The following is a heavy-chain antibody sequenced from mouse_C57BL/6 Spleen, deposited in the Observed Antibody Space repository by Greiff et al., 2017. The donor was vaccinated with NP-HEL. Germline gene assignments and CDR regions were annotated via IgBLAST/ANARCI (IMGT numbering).Heavy chain of an antibody. V-gene: IGHV1-53*01. CDR3: ARGGYGNYPYYAMDY. J-gene: IGHJ4*01. Sequence: QVQLQQPGTELVKPGASVKLSCKASGYTFTSYWMHWVKQRPGQGLEWIGNINPSNGGTNYNAKFKSKATLTVDKSSSTAYMQLSSLTSEDSAVYYCARGGYGNYPYYAMDYWGQGTSVTVSS. CDR1: GYTFTSYW. D-gene: IGHD2-10*02. CDR2: INPSNGGT.